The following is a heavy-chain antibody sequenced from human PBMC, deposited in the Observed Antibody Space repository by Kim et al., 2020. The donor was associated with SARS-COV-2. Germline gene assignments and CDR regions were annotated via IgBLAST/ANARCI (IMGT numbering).Heavy chain of an antibody. CDR2: IDPSDSYT. D-gene: IGHD3-10*01. Sequence: GESLKISCKGSGYSFTSYWISWVRQMPGKGLEWMGRIDPSDSYTNYSPSFQGHVTISADKSISTAYLQWSSLKASDTAMYYCARLTVRFDDYYYGMDVWGQGTTVTVSS. J-gene: IGHJ6*02. V-gene: IGHV5-10-1*01. CDR3: ARLTVRFDDYYYGMDV. CDR1: GYSFTSYW.